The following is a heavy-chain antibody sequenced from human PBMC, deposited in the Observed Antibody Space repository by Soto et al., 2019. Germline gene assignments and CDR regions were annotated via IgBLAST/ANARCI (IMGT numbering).Heavy chain of an antibody. J-gene: IGHJ4*02. CDR3: ARRLAATEHFDF. CDR1: GYSFSTPW. D-gene: IGHD6-25*01. Sequence: GGSLKISRKGSGYSFSTPWIAWGRQLPERGLEWMGIIYPGDSDTRYSPSFQGQVTISADKSISTAYLHWSSLKASDTAMYYCARRLAATEHFDFWGQGTLVTVSS. V-gene: IGHV5-51*01. CDR2: IYPGDSDT.